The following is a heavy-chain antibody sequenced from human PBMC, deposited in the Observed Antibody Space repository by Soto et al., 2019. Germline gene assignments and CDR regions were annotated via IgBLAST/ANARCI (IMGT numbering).Heavy chain of an antibody. CDR3: AREDDTTGHYSWFDP. V-gene: IGHV1-69*01. CDR1: GTTFDSFT. CDR2: FVPMFGSA. J-gene: IGHJ5*02. D-gene: IGHD3-9*01. Sequence: QVQLMQSGPELKIPGSSVKVSCKPSGTTFDSFTFSWVRQAPGQGLEWMGGFVPMFGSASIAQRFQGRVRITADASTGTGYMELSDLRSEDSAIYYCAREDDTTGHYSWFDPWGPGTLVTVSS.